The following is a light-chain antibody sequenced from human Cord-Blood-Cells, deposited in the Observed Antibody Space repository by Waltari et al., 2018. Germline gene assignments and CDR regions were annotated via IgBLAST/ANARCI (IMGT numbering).Light chain of an antibody. CDR3: QQYCSSLYS. J-gene: IGKJ2*03. CDR1: QSVSSSY. V-gene: IGKV3-20*01. Sequence: DTVLTQSPGTLSLSPGERATLSCRASQSVSSSYLAWYQQKPGQAPRLLIYGASSRATGIPDRFSGSGSGTDFTLTISRLEPEDFAVYYCQQYCSSLYSFGQGTKLEIK. CDR2: GAS.